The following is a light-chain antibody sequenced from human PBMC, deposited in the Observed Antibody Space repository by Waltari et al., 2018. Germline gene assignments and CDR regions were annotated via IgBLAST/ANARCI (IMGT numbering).Light chain of an antibody. V-gene: IGKV1-39*01. CDR1: QNIGNY. CDR3: QQSYRTPHT. J-gene: IGKJ2*01. Sequence: DIQMTQSPSSLSASVGDRVTITCRASQNIGNYLKWYQQKLGKAPKLLIYAASSLESGVPSRFSGSGSVTDFTLTISSLQPEDFATYYCQQSYRTPHTFGQGTKLDMK. CDR2: AAS.